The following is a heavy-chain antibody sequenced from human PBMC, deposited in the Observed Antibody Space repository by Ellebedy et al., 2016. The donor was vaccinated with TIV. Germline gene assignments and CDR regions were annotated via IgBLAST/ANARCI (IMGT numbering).Heavy chain of an antibody. Sequence: GGSLRLXXAASGFTFSSYAMSWVRQAPGKGLEWVSAISGSGGSTYYADSVKGRFTISRDNSKNTLYLQMNSLRAEDTAVYYCARELEEYDPDYYYYGMDVWGQGTTVTVSS. V-gene: IGHV3-23*01. J-gene: IGHJ6*02. CDR2: ISGSGGST. D-gene: IGHD2-2*01. CDR1: GFTFSSYA. CDR3: ARELEEYDPDYYYYGMDV.